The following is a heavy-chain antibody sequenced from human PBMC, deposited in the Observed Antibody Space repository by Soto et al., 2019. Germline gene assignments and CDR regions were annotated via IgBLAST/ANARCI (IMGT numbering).Heavy chain of an antibody. J-gene: IGHJ5*02. D-gene: IGHD1-26*01. V-gene: IGHV4-59*08. CDR1: GGSIRSYY. Sequence: QVQLQESGPGLVKPSETLSLTCTVSGGSIRSYYWSWIRQPPGKGLEWIGSIYYSGSTNYKPSLKRRVTISVDTSKNQFSLKLNSVTAADTAVYYCARQGGWFDPWGQGTLVTVSS. CDR3: ARQGGWFDP. CDR2: IYYSGST.